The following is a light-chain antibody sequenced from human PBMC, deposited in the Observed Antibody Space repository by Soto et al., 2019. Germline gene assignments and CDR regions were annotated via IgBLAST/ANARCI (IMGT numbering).Light chain of an antibody. J-gene: IGKJ1*01. CDR3: QQRSQWPWT. CDR1: QNVSNN. V-gene: IGKV3-15*01. Sequence: DIVMTQSPATLSLSPGDSATLSCRTSQNVSNNLAWYQQKPGQAPRLLIYGASTKATDTPARFSGSGSGTEFTLTISSPEPEDFAVYYCQQRSQWPWTFGQGTKVDIK. CDR2: GAS.